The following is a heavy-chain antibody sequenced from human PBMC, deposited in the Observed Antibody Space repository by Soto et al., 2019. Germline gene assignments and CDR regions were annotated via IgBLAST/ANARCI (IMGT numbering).Heavy chain of an antibody. CDR2: IYYSGST. D-gene: IGHD6-19*01. CDR1: GGSISSYY. V-gene: IGHV4-59*01. CDR3: ARGGSYPQWLDIDY. Sequence: SETLSLTCTVSGGSISSYYWSWIRQPPGKGLEWIGYIYYSGSTNYNPSLKSRVTISVDTSKNQFSLKLSSVTAADTAVYYCARGGSYPQWLDIDYWGQGTLVTVSS. J-gene: IGHJ4*02.